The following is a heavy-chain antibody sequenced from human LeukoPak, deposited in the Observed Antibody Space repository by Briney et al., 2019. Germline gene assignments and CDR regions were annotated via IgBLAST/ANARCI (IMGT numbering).Heavy chain of an antibody. J-gene: IGHJ6*02. CDR1: GGSISSYY. Sequence: SETLSLTCTVSGGSISSYYWSWIRQPPGKGLVWIGYIYYSGSTNYNPSLKSRVTISVDTSKNQFSLKLSSVTAADTAVYYCARVLGSSGWYDWDYYYYYGMDVWGQGTTVTVSS. CDR3: ARVLGSSGWYDWDYYYYYGMDV. V-gene: IGHV4-59*08. D-gene: IGHD6-19*01. CDR2: IYYSGST.